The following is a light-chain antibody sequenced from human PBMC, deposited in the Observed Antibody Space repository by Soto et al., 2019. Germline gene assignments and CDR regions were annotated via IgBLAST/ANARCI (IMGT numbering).Light chain of an antibody. V-gene: IGKV3-15*01. Sequence: EIVMTQSPATLSVSPGERATLSCRASQSVSSNLAWYQQKPGQAPRLLIYGASTRATVIPAGFSGSGSGTEFPPTISSLQSEDLAVYHCQQYQCWPPPFGRGPRVEFE. J-gene: IGKJ1*01. CDR1: QSVSSN. CDR3: QQYQCWPPP. CDR2: GAS.